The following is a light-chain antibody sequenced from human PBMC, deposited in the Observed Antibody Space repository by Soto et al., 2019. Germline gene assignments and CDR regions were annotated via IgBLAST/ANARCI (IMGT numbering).Light chain of an antibody. J-gene: IGKJ1*01. V-gene: IGKV1-5*03. CDR2: KAS. Sequence: DIQMTKSPSTLSAYVGDRVTITCRASDSISSWLAWYQQKPGKAPKLLIYKASNLASGVPSRFSGSGSGTEFTLTISSLQPDDSATSFCQLYMWTFGQGTMV. CDR3: QLYMWT. CDR1: DSISSW.